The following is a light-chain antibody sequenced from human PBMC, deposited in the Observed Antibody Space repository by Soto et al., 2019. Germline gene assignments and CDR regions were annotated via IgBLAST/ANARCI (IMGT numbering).Light chain of an antibody. CDR1: QNIGSN. J-gene: IGKJ1*01. Sequence: EVVMTQSPDTLSVSPGARATLSCRASQNIGSNLAWIQQKPGQAPRLLIYSASSRATGIPDRFSGSGSGTEFTLTISSLQSEDVAVYYCQQYNNWPPWTFGQGTKVEIK. CDR2: SAS. CDR3: QQYNNWPPWT. V-gene: IGKV3-15*01.